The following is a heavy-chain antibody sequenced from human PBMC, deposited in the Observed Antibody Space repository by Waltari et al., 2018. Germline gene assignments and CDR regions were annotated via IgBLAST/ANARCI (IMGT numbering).Heavy chain of an antibody. CDR2: INPNSGGT. D-gene: IGHD4-17*01. CDR1: GYTFTGYY. Sequence: QVQLVQSGAEVKKPGASVKVSCKASGYTFTGYYMHWVRQAPGQGLEWMGWINPNSGGTNYAQKCQGRVTMTRDTSISTAYMELSRLRSDDTAVYYCAGEANGYGDYVLGPWGQGTLVTVSS. CDR3: AGEANGYGDYVLGP. V-gene: IGHV1-2*02. J-gene: IGHJ5*02.